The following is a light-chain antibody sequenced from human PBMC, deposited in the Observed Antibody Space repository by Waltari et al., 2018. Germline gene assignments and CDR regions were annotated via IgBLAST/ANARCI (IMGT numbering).Light chain of an antibody. J-gene: IGLJ1*01. V-gene: IGLV2-14*01. CDR3: SSYTSSSTLLYV. Sequence: QSALTQPASVSGSPGQSITLSCTGTSRDVGGYNYASWYQQPPGKAPKLMIYEVSNRPSGVSNRFSGSKSGNTASLTISGLQAEDEADYYCSSYTSSSTLLYVFGTGTKVTVL. CDR1: SRDVGGYNY. CDR2: EVS.